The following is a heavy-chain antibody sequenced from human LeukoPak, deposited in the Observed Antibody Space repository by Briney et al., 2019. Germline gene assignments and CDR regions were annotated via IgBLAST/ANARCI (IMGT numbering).Heavy chain of an antibody. J-gene: IGHJ3*02. V-gene: IGHV3-23*01. CDR2: ISGSGGST. CDR1: GFTFSSYA. Sequence: GGSLRLSCAASGFTFSSYAMSWVRQAPGKGLEWVSAISGSGGSTYYADSVKGRFTISRDNSKNTVYLHMNSLRADDTAVYYCAKDRSDWQGGDFDIWGQGTMVTVSS. D-gene: IGHD2-21*02. CDR3: AKDRSDWQGGDFDI.